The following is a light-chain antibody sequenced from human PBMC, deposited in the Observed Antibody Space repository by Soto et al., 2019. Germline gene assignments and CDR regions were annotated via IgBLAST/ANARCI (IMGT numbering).Light chain of an antibody. CDR1: QDISNY. CDR3: QQYDNRPPT. J-gene: IGKJ2*01. V-gene: IGKV1-33*01. Sequence: DIQMTQSPSSLSASVGDRVTITCQASQDISNYLNLYQQKPGKAPKLLIYDASNLETGVPSRFSGSGSRTDFTFTISGLQPEDIETYYCQQYDNRPPTSGQGTKREIQ. CDR2: DAS.